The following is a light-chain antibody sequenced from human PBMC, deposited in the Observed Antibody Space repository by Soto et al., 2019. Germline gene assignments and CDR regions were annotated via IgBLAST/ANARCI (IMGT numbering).Light chain of an antibody. CDR3: SAYTRSTTLVV. J-gene: IGLJ2*01. Sequence: QSALTQPASVSGSPGQSITISCTGTSSDVGAYNYVSWYQQHPGKAPKLMIYDVSNRPSGVSNRFSGSKSGNTASLTISGFQAEDDADYYCSAYTRSTTLVVVGGGTTLTVL. CDR1: SSDVGAYNY. CDR2: DVS. V-gene: IGLV2-14*01.